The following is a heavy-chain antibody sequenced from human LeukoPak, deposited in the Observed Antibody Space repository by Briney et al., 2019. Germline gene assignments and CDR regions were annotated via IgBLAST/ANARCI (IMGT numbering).Heavy chain of an antibody. CDR1: GFTFDTYS. J-gene: IGHJ4*02. V-gene: IGHV3-21*01. Sequence: GGSLRLSCAASGFTFDTYSMHWVRQAPGKGLEWVSSISSSSSYMYYADSVKGRFTISRDNAKNSLYLLMNSLRAEDTAVYYCARVIGSSWCMDQWGRGTLVTVSS. D-gene: IGHD6-13*01. CDR3: ARVIGSSWCMDQ. CDR2: ISSSSSYM.